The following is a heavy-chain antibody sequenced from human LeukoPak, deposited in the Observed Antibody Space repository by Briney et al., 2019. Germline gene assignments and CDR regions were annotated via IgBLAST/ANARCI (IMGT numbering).Heavy chain of an antibody. CDR2: ITDSGGAT. CDR1: GFTFSSYA. J-gene: IGHJ2*01. CDR3: ASTIDGNYWYFDL. Sequence: GGSLRLSCAASGFTFSSYAMIWVRQAPGKGLEWVSSITDSGGATYYADSVKGRFSISRDNSKNTVYLQMNSPRAEDTAVYYCASTIDGNYWYFDLWGRGTLVTVSS. V-gene: IGHV3-23*01. D-gene: IGHD1-1*01.